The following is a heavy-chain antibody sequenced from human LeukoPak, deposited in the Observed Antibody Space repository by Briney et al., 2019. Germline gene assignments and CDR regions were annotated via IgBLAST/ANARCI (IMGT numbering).Heavy chain of an antibody. J-gene: IGHJ4*02. V-gene: IGHV3-53*01. D-gene: IGHD6-13*01. CDR2: IYSGGST. CDR1: GFTVSTNY. CDR3: ARGSYVQQRQNLFDY. Sequence: PGGSLRLSCAASGFTVSTNYMTWVRQAPGKGLEWVSVIYSGGSTYYADSVKGRFTISRDNAKSSLYLQMNSLRAEDTAVYYCARGSYVQQRQNLFDYWGQGTLVTVSS.